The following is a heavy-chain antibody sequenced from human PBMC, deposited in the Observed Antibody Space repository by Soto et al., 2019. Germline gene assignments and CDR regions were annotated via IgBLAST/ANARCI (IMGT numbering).Heavy chain of an antibody. J-gene: IGHJ4*02. CDR2: VSGGGDGT. D-gene: IGHD3-3*01. Sequence: EVQLLESGGGLVQPGGSLRLSCAASGFTFSSYAMNWVRQAPGKGLEWVSSVSGGGDGTYYADSVKGRFTISRDNSKNTLYLQLNSMRAHDTAVYFCTKGPIFGVVTHYFDSWGQGTLVTVSS. V-gene: IGHV3-23*01. CDR3: TKGPIFGVVTHYFDS. CDR1: GFTFSSYA.